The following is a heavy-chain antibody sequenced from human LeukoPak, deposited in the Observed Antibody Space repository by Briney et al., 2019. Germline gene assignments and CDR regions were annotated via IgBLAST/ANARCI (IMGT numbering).Heavy chain of an antibody. CDR2: IYHSGST. V-gene: IGHV4-30-2*01. J-gene: IGHJ4*02. CDR3: ARHYRFSGIAAAGKGSGYY. D-gene: IGHD6-13*01. Sequence: PSETLSLTCTVSGGSISSGGYYWSWIRQPPGKGLEWIGYIYHSGSTYYNPSLKSRVTISVDRSKNQFSLKLSSVTAADTAVYYCARHYRFSGIAAAGKGSGYYWGQGTLVTVSS. CDR1: GGSISSGGYY.